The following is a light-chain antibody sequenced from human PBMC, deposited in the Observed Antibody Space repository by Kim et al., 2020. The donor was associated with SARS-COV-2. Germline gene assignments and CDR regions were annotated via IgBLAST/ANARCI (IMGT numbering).Light chain of an antibody. CDR1: QSVSSY. Sequence: SLSSEERATLSCRASQSVSSYLAWYQHKPGQAPRLLIYDASNRATGIPARFSGSGSGTDITLTISSLESEDSAVYYCQQRSDWPHTFGQGTKLEIK. J-gene: IGKJ2*01. CDR3: QQRSDWPHT. CDR2: DAS. V-gene: IGKV3-11*01.